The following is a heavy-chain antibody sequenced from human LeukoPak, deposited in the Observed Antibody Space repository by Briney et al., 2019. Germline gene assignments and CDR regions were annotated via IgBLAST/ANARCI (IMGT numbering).Heavy chain of an antibody. J-gene: IGHJ6*03. V-gene: IGHV3-30*02. CDR3: AKDPYPQDIVVVPAAINYMDV. D-gene: IGHD2-2*02. CDR2: IRYDGSNK. CDR1: GFTFSSYG. Sequence: PGGSLRLSCAASGFTFSSYGMHWVRQAPGKGLEWVAFIRYDGSNKYYADSVKGRFTISRDNSKNTLYLQMNSLRAEDTAVYYCAKDPYPQDIVVVPAAINYMDVWGKGTTVTVSS.